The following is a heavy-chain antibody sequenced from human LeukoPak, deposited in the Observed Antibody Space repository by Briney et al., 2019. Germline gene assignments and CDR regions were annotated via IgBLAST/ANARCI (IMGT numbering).Heavy chain of an antibody. CDR1: GGSFSGYY. V-gene: IGHV4-34*01. CDR2: INHSGST. Sequence: PSETLSLTCAVYGGSFSGYYWSWIRQPPGKGLEWIGEINHSGSTNYNPSLKSRVTISVDTSKNQFSLKLSSVTAADTAVYYCARDVGYSSFDYWGQGTLVTVSS. D-gene: IGHD6-19*01. J-gene: IGHJ4*02. CDR3: ARDVGYSSFDY.